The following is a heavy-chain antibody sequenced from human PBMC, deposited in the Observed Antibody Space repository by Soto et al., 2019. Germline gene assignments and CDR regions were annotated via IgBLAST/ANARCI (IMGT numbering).Heavy chain of an antibody. CDR1: GGSMSSYY. D-gene: IGHD4-17*01. V-gene: IGHV4-59*08. Sequence: QVRLQESGPGLVKPSETLSLTCTVSGGSMSSYYWSWIRQPPGRGLEWIGFIYYAGSTKYNPSLNRRVTISVDTSKNQFSLTVTSVTAADTSVYYCARRRVTTETFDYWGQGTLVTVSS. CDR2: IYYAGST. CDR3: ARRRVTTETFDY. J-gene: IGHJ4*02.